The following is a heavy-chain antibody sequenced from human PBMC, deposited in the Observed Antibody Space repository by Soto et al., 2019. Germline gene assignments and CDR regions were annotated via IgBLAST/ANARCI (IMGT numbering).Heavy chain of an antibody. CDR1: GYSFTNFW. D-gene: IGHD6-6*01. CDR2: IEPSNSYT. CDR3: ARRYSSSSLPDY. Sequence: PGESLKISCKGSGYSFTNFWITWVRQMTGKGLEWMGRIEPSNSYTNYSPSFQGRVTISTDKSISTAYLQWSSLKASDTAMYYCARRYSSSSLPDYWGQGTLVTVS. J-gene: IGHJ4*02. V-gene: IGHV5-10-1*01.